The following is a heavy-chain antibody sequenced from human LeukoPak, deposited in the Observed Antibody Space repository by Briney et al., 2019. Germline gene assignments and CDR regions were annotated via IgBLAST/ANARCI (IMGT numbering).Heavy chain of an antibody. CDR2: IKQDGSEK. Sequence: PGGSLRLSCAASGFTFSSYWMSWVRQAPGKGLEWVANIKQDGSEKYYVDSVKGRFTISRDNSKNTLYLQMNSLTAEDTAVYYCARTIFGVTHGFDIWGQGTMVTVSS. CDR1: GFTFSSYW. CDR3: ARTIFGVTHGFDI. V-gene: IGHV3-7*03. J-gene: IGHJ3*02. D-gene: IGHD3-3*01.